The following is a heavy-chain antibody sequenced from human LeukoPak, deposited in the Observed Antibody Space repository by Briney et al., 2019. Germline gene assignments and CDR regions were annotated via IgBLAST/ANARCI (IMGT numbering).Heavy chain of an antibody. Sequence: GGSLRLSCAASGFTFSNYWVTWARQAPGKGLEWVANIKQDGSEQYYVDSVMGRFTISRDNAKNSLYLQMNSLRAEDTAVYYCARDFKAFDYWGQGTLVTVSS. CDR1: GFTFSNYW. J-gene: IGHJ4*02. V-gene: IGHV3-7*01. CDR2: IKQDGSEQ. CDR3: ARDFKAFDY.